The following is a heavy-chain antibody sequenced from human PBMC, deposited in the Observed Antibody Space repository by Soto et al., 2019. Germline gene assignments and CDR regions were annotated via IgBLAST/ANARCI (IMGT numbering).Heavy chain of an antibody. D-gene: IGHD2-21*02. Sequence: SETLSLTCTVSGGSISSYYWSWIRQPPGKGLEWIGYIYYSGSTNYNPSLKSRVTISVDTSKNQFSLILSSVTAADTAVYYCARYCGGDCYTYYYYGMDVWGQGTTVTVS. V-gene: IGHV4-59*01. CDR2: IYYSGST. CDR3: ARYCGGDCYTYYYYGMDV. J-gene: IGHJ6*02. CDR1: GGSISSYY.